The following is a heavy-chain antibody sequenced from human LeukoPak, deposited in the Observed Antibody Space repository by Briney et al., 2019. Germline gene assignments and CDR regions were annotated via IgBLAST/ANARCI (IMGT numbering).Heavy chain of an antibody. D-gene: IGHD3-22*01. CDR1: GGSITGSTYY. Sequence: SETLSLTCTVSGGSITGSTYYWGWIRRPPWKGLEWIVCVIHSGTTYYNPSLRSRVIVYMGKPKQQFSLRLSSVTAADTAVYYCARHDYDSSGHRRDYYFDYWSQGTLVTVSS. CDR2: VIHSGTT. V-gene: IGHV4-39*01. CDR3: ARHDYDSSGHRRDYYFDY. J-gene: IGHJ4*02.